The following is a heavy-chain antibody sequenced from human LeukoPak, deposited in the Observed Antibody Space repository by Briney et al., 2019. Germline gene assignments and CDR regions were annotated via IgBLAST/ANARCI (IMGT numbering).Heavy chain of an antibody. D-gene: IGHD3-9*01. CDR3: APDLRAADWSLDD. J-gene: IGHJ4*02. CDR1: GFTFSNFA. Sequence: PGGSLRLSCAASGFTFSNFAMSWVRQAPGKGLEWVSLISDSGGSTNYADSVKGRFIISRDNSRDMLYLQMNSLRAEDTAIYYCAPDLRAADWSLDDWGQGTLVTVSS. CDR2: ISDSGGST. V-gene: IGHV3-23*01.